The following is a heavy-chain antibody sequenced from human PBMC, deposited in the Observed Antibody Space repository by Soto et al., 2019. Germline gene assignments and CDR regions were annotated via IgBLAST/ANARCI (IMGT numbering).Heavy chain of an antibody. CDR3: AKDFGSSGYYDWFDP. D-gene: IGHD3-22*01. CDR2: ISGSGGST. V-gene: IGHV3-23*01. Sequence: PGGSLRLSCASSGFTFISYAMSWVRQAPGKGLEWVSAISGSGGSTYYADSVKGRFTISRDNSKNTLYLQMNSLRAEDTAVYYCAKDFGSSGYYDWFDPWGQGTLVTVSS. J-gene: IGHJ5*02. CDR1: GFTFISYA.